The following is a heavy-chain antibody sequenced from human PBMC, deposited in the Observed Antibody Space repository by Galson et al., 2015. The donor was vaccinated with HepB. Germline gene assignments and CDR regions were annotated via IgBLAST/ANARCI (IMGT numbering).Heavy chain of an antibody. CDR3: AKSIAAAGTSGDY. V-gene: IGHV3-23*01. Sequence: SLRLSCAASGFTFSSYAMSWVRQAPGKGLEWVSAISGSGGSTYYADSVKGRFTISRDNSKNTLYLQMNSLRAEDTAVYYCAKSIAAAGTSGDYWGQGTLVTVSS. CDR2: ISGSGGST. J-gene: IGHJ4*02. D-gene: IGHD6-13*01. CDR1: GFTFSSYA.